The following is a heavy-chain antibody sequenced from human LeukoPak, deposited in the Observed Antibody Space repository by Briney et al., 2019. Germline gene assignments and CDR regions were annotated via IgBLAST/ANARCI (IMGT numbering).Heavy chain of an antibody. CDR1: GFTFGSYA. CDR2: ISPNADRT. J-gene: IGHJ4*02. CDR3: AIMHGYYDGSGYWVQ. D-gene: IGHD3-22*01. V-gene: IGHV3-23*01. Sequence: GGSLRLSCAASGFTFGSYAISWVRQAPGKGLEWVSFISPNADRTSKADSVEGRFTISRDNPRNTLYLQMNSLRDDDTAVYYCAIMHGYYDGSGYWVQWGQGTLVTVSS.